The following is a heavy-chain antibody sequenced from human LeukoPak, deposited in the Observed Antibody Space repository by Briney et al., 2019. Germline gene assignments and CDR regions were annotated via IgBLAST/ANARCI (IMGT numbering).Heavy chain of an antibody. Sequence: SETLSLTCAVSGYSISSGYYWGWIRQPPGKGLEWIGSIYHSGSTYYNPSLKSRVTISVDTSKNQFSLKLSSVTAADTAVYYCARDSPLDYWGQGTLVTVSS. J-gene: IGHJ4*02. V-gene: IGHV4-38-2*02. CDR1: GYSISSGYY. CDR2: IYHSGST. CDR3: ARDSPLDY.